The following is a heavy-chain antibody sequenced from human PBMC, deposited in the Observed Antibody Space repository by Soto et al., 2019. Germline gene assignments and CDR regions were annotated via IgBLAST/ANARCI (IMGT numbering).Heavy chain of an antibody. CDR1: GGTFSSYA. CDR3: ARASVDTAMVAAPFWHYYYGMDV. V-gene: IGHV1-69*01. Sequence: QVQLVQSGAEVKKPGSSVKVSCKASGGTFSSYAISWVRQAPGQGLEWMGGIIPIFGTANYAQKFQGRVTITADESTSTAYMELSSLRSEDTAVYYCARASVDTAMVAAPFWHYYYGMDVWGQGTTVTVSS. CDR2: IIPIFGTA. J-gene: IGHJ6*02. D-gene: IGHD5-18*01.